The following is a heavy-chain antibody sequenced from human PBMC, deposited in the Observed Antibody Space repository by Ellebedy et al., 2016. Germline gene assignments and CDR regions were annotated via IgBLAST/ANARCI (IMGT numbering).Heavy chain of an antibody. J-gene: IGHJ4*02. CDR1: GFTFSSYS. Sequence: GESLKISXAASGFTFSSYSMNWVRQAPGKGLEWVSSISSSSSYIYYADSVKGRFTISRDNAKNSLYLQMNSLRAEDTAVYYCARDPPGIWGQGTLVTVSS. V-gene: IGHV3-21*01. CDR3: ARDPPGI. D-gene: IGHD6-13*01. CDR2: ISSSSSYI.